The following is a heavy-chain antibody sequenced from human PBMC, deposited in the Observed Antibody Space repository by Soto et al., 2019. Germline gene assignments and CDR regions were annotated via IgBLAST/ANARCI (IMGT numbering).Heavy chain of an antibody. D-gene: IGHD4-4*01. CDR3: TRDLHYNNFGQQWFDP. CDR2: IFYDGSDK. V-gene: IGHV3-33*01. Sequence: GGSLRLSCAASGFTFNNYGMHWVRQAPGKGLEWVAHIFYDGSDKYYADSVKGRFTISRDNSRYTLSLQMNSLRAEDTAVYYCTRDLHYNNFGQQWFDPWGQGTLVTVSS. J-gene: IGHJ5*02. CDR1: GFTFNNYG.